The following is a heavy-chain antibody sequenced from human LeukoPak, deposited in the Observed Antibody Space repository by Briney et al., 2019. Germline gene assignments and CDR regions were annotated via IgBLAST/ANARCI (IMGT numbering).Heavy chain of an antibody. CDR2: ISVSGGST. CDR3: ARDLGCSGGSCYSFRLVY. Sequence: GESLRLSCAASGFTFSNYVMSWVRRAPGKGLEWVPAISVSGGSTYYADSVKGRFTISRDNSKNTLYLQMNSLRAEDTAVYYCARDLGCSGGSCYSFRLVYWGQGTLVTVSS. D-gene: IGHD2-15*01. J-gene: IGHJ4*02. V-gene: IGHV3-23*01. CDR1: GFTFSNYV.